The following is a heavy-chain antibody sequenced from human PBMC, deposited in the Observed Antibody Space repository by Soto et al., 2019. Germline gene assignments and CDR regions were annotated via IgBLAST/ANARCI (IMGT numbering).Heavy chain of an antibody. CDR1: GGSINYSY. V-gene: IGHV4-59*08. D-gene: IGHD6-19*01. Sequence: SETLSLTCTVSGGSINYSYWTWIRQPPGKGLEWIGYISYTGSANYNASLKSRLTISVDTSKNQFSLKLSSVTAADTAVYYCARHRVSSGWLNPYYYYYGMDVWGQGTTVTVSS. CDR2: ISYTGSA. CDR3: ARHRVSSGWLNPYYYYYGMDV. J-gene: IGHJ6*02.